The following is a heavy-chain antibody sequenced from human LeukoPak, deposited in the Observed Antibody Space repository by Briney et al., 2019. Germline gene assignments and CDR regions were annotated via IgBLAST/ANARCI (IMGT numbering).Heavy chain of an antibody. Sequence: GGSLRLSCAASGFTFSSYTMNWVRQAPGKGLEWVSYISSSSGSIYYADSVKGRFTISRDNAKNSLYLQMNSLRAEDTAVYYCASDADFNSGSYYAPRGYWGQGTLVTVSS. CDR3: ASDADFNSGSYYAPRGY. CDR1: GFTFSSYT. J-gene: IGHJ4*02. CDR2: ISSSSGSI. V-gene: IGHV3-48*01. D-gene: IGHD1-26*01.